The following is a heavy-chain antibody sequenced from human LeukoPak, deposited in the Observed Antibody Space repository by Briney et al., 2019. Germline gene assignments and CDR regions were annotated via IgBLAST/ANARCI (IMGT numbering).Heavy chain of an antibody. Sequence: GGSLRLSCAASGFTFSSYSMNWVRQAPGKGLEWVAFIGYDGSNKYYADSVKGRFTISRDNSKNTLYLQVNSLRTEDTAVYYCATLGSPGYSNGFDSWGQGTLVTVSS. D-gene: IGHD5-18*01. CDR1: GFTFSSYS. V-gene: IGHV3-30*02. CDR3: ATLGSPGYSNGFDS. CDR2: IGYDGSNK. J-gene: IGHJ4*02.